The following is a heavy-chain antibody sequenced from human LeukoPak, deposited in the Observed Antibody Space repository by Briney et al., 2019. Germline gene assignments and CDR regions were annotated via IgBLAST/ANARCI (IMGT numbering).Heavy chain of an antibody. CDR1: GFTFSSYP. J-gene: IGHJ4*02. D-gene: IGHD6-13*01. CDR3: ARGDSSSWSFPFDY. Sequence: GGSLRLSCAASGFTFSSYPMRWVRQAPGKGLEYVSTISSNGGSTYYANSVKGRFTISRDNSKNTLYLQMGSLRAEDMAVYYCARGDSSSWSFPFDYWGQGTLVTVSS. CDR2: ISSNGGST. V-gene: IGHV3-64*01.